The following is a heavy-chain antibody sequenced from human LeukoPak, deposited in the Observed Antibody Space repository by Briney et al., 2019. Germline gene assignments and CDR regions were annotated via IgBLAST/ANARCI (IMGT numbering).Heavy chain of an antibody. Sequence: GASVKVSCKASGGTFSSYAISWVRQAPGQGLEWMGGIIPIFGTANYAQKFQGRVTITADKSTSTAYMELSSLRSEDTAVYYCARFTSNYDFWSGYYMDVGGKGPTVTVSS. CDR1: GGTFSSYA. V-gene: IGHV1-69*06. CDR3: ARFTSNYDFWSGYYMDV. J-gene: IGHJ6*03. D-gene: IGHD3-3*01. CDR2: IIPIFGTA.